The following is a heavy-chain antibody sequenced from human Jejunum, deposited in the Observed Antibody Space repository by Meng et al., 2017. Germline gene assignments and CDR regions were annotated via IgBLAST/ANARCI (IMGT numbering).Heavy chain of an antibody. Sequence: SETLSLTCPVYDGSFSNDYWTWIRQPPGKGLEWIGEVFYTGGTKYNPSLRSRVTISVDTSKKELSLKLTSVTVADTAVYYCGPGTLRRGVDWGQGMSVHVSS. CDR1: DGSFSNDY. D-gene: IGHD1-7*01. J-gene: IGHJ4*02. V-gene: IGHV4-34*12. CDR3: GPGTLRRGVD. CDR2: VFYTGGT.